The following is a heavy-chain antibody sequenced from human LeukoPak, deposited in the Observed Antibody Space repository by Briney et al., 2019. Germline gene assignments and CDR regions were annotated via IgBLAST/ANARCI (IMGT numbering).Heavy chain of an antibody. V-gene: IGHV4-59*12. CDR1: GGSISSYY. CDR2: IYYSGST. Sequence: SETLSLTCTVSGGSISSYYWSWIRQPPGKGLEWIGYIYYSGSTNYNPSLKSRVTISVDTSKNQISLKLNSVTAADTAVYYCARDRLLWFGELDFWGQGTLVIVSS. CDR3: ARDRLLWFGELDF. D-gene: IGHD3-10*01. J-gene: IGHJ4*02.